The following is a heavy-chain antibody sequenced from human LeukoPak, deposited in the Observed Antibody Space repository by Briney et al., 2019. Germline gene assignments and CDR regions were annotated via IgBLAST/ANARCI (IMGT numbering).Heavy chain of an antibody. D-gene: IGHD3-10*02. CDR3: VRPNPYVDS. Sequence: GESLKISCMGSGYSFNHYWIGWVRQMPGKGLEWMGIIYPLDSDSRYSPSFQGQVTISVDKSIDTAYLQWSSLKASDTAMYYCVRPNPYVDSWGQGPLVIVSS. CDR1: GYSFNHYW. J-gene: IGHJ4*02. V-gene: IGHV5-51*01. CDR2: IYPLDSDS.